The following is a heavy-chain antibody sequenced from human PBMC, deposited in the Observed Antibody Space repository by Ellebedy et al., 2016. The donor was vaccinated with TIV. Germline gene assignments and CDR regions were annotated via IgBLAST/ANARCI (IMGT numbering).Heavy chain of an antibody. CDR3: ARCGGDCYSYY. V-gene: IGHV5-51*01. Sequence: GESLKISCKASGDTFSNFWIGWVRQLSGKGLEWMGSIYLSDSQTRYSPSFHGQVTMSADKSISTAYLQWYSLRPSDTAIYYCARCGGDCYSYYWGQGTLVIVSS. CDR1: GDTFSNFW. J-gene: IGHJ4*02. CDR2: IYLSDSQT. D-gene: IGHD2-21*02.